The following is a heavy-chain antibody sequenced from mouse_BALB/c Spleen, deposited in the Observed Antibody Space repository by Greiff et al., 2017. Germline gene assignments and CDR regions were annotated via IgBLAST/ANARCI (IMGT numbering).Heavy chain of an antibody. CDR1: GYSFTDYI. J-gene: IGHJ3*01. D-gene: IGHD2-1*01. CDR3: ARGIYYGLPWFAY. CDR2: INPYYGST. Sequence: VQLQQTGPELVKPGASVKISCKASGYSFTDYIMLWVKQSHGKSLEWIGNINPYYGSTSYNLKFKGKATLTVDKSSSTAYMQLNSLTSEDSAVYYCARGIYYGLPWFAYWGQGTLVTVSA. V-gene: IGHV1-39*01.